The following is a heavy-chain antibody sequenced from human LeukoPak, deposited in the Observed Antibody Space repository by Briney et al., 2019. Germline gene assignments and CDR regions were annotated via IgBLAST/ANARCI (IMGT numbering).Heavy chain of an antibody. V-gene: IGHV5-51*01. CDR2: IYPGDSDT. CDR3: ARRSTEGPSTGWYVGY. J-gene: IGHJ4*02. Sequence: GESLKISCKGSGYSFTSYWIGWVRQMPGKGLEWMGIIYPGDSDTRYSPSFQGQVTISADKSTSTAYLQWSSLKASDTAMYYCARRSTEGPSTGWYVGYWGQGTLVTVSS. CDR1: GYSFTSYW. D-gene: IGHD6-19*01.